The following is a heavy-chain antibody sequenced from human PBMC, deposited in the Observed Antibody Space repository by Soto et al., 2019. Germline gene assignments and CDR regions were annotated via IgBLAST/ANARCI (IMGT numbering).Heavy chain of an antibody. V-gene: IGHV1-69*14. CDR2: IIPILGTT. J-gene: IGHJ4*02. Sequence: QVQLVQSGAEVKKPGSSVKVSCKASGGTFRSYAVSWVRQAPGQGLEWMGGIIPILGTTNYAQNFQGRVTITADNSTSTDYMELSSMRSEDTALYYYSRYFVTAGGVIAGPRGGYFDYWGQGTLVTVSS. CDR3: SRYFVTAGGVIAGPRGGYFDY. CDR1: GGTFRSYA. D-gene: IGHD3-16*02.